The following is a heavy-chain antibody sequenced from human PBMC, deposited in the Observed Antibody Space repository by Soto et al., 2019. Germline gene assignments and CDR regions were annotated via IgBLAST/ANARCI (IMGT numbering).Heavy chain of an antibody. D-gene: IGHD1-26*01. CDR2: ISSSSATI. V-gene: IGHV3-48*02. CDR3: AREDIVGATHDY. J-gene: IGHJ4*02. CDR1: GFTFSIYG. Sequence: EVQLVESGGGLVQRGGSLRLSCAASGFTFSIYGMNWVRQAPGRGLEWLSYISSSSATIYYTDSVKGRFTISRDNAKDSLYLQMSSLGDDDTAVYYCAREDIVGATHDYWGQGTLVTVSS.